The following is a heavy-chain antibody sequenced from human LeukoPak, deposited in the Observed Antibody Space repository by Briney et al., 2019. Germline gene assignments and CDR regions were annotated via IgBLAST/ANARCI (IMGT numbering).Heavy chain of an antibody. J-gene: IGHJ6*03. Sequence: SETLSLTCTVSGGSISSGDYYWSWIRQPPGKGLEWIGYIYYSGSTYYNPSLKSRVTISVDTSKNQFSLKLSSVTAADTAVYYCARVGGHSNSHYYDYMDVWGKGTTVTVSS. CDR2: IYYSGST. V-gene: IGHV4-30-4*08. CDR1: GGSISSGDYY. CDR3: ARVGGHSNSHYYDYMDV. D-gene: IGHD4-11*01.